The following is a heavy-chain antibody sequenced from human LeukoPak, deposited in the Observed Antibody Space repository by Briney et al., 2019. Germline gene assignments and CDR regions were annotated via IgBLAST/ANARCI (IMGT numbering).Heavy chain of an antibody. D-gene: IGHD5-24*01. V-gene: IGHV3-66*02. CDR1: GVIVSSNY. Sequence: GGSLRLSCAASGVIVSSNYMSWVRQAPGKGLEWVSVIYSGGSTYYADSVKGRFTISRDNSKNTLYLQMNSLRAEDTALYYCARDGRWLQRDAFDIWGQGTMVTVPS. J-gene: IGHJ3*02. CDR2: IYSGGST. CDR3: ARDGRWLQRDAFDI.